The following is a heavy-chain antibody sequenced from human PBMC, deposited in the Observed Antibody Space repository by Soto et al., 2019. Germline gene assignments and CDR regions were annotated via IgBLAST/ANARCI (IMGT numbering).Heavy chain of an antibody. D-gene: IGHD3-10*01. Sequence: QVQLQQWGAGLLKPSETLSLTCAVYGGSFSGYYWSWIRQPPGKGLEWIGEINHSGSTNYNPSLNSRVTISVDTSKNPFSLKLSSVTAADTALYYCARGRGSGSYYYYYYGIDVWGQGTTVTVSS. CDR3: ARGRGSGSYYYYYYGIDV. CDR2: INHSGST. J-gene: IGHJ6*02. CDR1: GGSFSGYY. V-gene: IGHV4-34*01.